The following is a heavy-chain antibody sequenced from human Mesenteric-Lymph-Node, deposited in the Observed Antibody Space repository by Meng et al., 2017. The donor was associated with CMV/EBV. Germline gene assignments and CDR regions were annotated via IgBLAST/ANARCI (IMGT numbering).Heavy chain of an antibody. CDR1: GGSISRSSYY. Sequence: VSGGSISRSSYYWGRISQPPGKGLEWIGSIYYSGSTYYNPSLKSRVTISVDTSKNQFSLKLSSVTAADTAVYYCARQPDMIVATSDYWGQGTLVTVSS. D-gene: IGHD3-22*01. J-gene: IGHJ4*02. V-gene: IGHV4-39*01. CDR2: IYYSGST. CDR3: ARQPDMIVATSDY.